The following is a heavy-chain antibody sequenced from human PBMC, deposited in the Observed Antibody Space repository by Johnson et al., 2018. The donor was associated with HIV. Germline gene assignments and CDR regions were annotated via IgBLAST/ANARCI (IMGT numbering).Heavy chain of an antibody. CDR2: INSDGSST. J-gene: IGHJ3*01. D-gene: IGHD2-21*02. CDR1: GFTFSSYW. V-gene: IGHV3-74*01. Sequence: VQLVESGGGLVQPGGSLRLSCAASGFTFSSYWMHWVRQAPGKGLVWVSRINSDGSSTSYADSVKGRFTISRDNSKNTLYLQMSSLRAEDTALYYCARASPSIVVVTATLVAAFDFWGQGTMVTVSS. CDR3: ARASPSIVVVTATLVAAFDF.